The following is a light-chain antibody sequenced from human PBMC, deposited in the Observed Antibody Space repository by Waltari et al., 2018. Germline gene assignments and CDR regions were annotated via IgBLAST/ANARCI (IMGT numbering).Light chain of an antibody. CDR3: QVWDTNSDHLYV. J-gene: IGLJ1*01. Sequence: SYVLTQPPSVSVAPGQTARITCRGNNIGSQTVHWSQRKSGQAPVMVVYDDSDRPSGIPERFSGSKSGTTATLTISGVEAGDEADYYCQVWDTNSDHLYVFGSGTKVTVL. CDR2: DDS. V-gene: IGLV3-21*02. CDR1: NIGSQT.